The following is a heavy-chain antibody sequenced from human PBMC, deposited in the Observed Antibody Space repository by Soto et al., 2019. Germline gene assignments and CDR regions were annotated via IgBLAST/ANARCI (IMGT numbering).Heavy chain of an antibody. Sequence: GGYLSLSCAASGFTFSTYAMSWVRQAPGKGLEWVSAISAGGGSTYYADSVKGRFTISRDNSINTLYLEMNSLRTEDTAVYYCAHPRGYGVFDAYDIWGQGAMVTVPS. CDR1: GFTFSTYA. J-gene: IGHJ3*02. CDR3: AHPRGYGVFDAYDI. D-gene: IGHD4-17*01. V-gene: IGHV3-23*01. CDR2: ISAGGGST.